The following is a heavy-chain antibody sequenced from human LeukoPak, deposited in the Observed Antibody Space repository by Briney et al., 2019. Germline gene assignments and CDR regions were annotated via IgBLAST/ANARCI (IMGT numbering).Heavy chain of an antibody. J-gene: IGHJ3*02. Sequence: KSSETLSLTCAVYGGSFSGYYWSWIRQPPGKGLEWIGEINHSGSTNYNPSLKSRATISVDTSKNQFSLKLSSVTAADTAVYYCASGSIAAANGGAFDIWGQGTMVTVSS. V-gene: IGHV4-34*01. D-gene: IGHD6-13*01. CDR2: INHSGST. CDR3: ASGSIAAANGGAFDI. CDR1: GGSFSGYY.